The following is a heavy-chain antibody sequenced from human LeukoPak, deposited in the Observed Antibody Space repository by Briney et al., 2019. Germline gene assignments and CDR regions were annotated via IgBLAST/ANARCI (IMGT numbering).Heavy chain of an antibody. J-gene: IGHJ5*02. CDR1: GFTFSSYG. CDR2: ISGSGGST. V-gene: IGHV3-23*01. D-gene: IGHD2-8*02. CDR3: ARDAGGGTQRDGWFDP. Sequence: GGSLRLSCAASGFTFSSYGMSWVRQAPGKGLEWVSAISGSGGSTYYADSLRGRFTISRDNAKNSLYLQMNSLRADDTAVYYCARDAGGGTQRDGWFDPWGQGILVTVSS.